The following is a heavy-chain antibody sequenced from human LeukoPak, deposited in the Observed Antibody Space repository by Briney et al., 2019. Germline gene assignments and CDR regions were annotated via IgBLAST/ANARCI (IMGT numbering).Heavy chain of an antibody. J-gene: IGHJ4*02. CDR2: ISSTGNNI. Sequence: GGSLRLSCAASEFTFSSYEMSWVRQAPGKGLGWVSYISSTGNNIYYADPVKGRFTISRDNARNSLYLQMNSLRAEDTAVYYCAKDAMIVVVITGLPFDYWGQGTLVTVSS. CDR3: AKDAMIVVVITGLPFDY. D-gene: IGHD3-22*01. V-gene: IGHV3-48*03. CDR1: EFTFSSYE.